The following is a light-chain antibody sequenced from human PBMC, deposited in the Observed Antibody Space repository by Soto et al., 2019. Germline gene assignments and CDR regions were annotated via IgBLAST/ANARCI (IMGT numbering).Light chain of an antibody. CDR1: SSDVGSYNL. J-gene: IGLJ2*01. CDR3: SSYAGSTTPVV. Sequence: QSALTQPASVSGSPGQSITISCTGTSSDVGSYNLGSWYQHHPGKAPKLMIYEGSKRPSGVSNRFSGSKSGNTASLTISGLQGEDEADYYCSSYAGSTTPVVFGGGTKLTVL. CDR2: EGS. V-gene: IGLV2-23*01.